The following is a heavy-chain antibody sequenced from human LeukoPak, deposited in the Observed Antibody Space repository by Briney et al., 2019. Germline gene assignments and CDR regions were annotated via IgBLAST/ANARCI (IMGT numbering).Heavy chain of an antibody. V-gene: IGHV4-34*01. D-gene: IGHD6-13*01. J-gene: IGHJ5*02. Sequence: SETLSLTCAVYGGSFSGYYWSWIRQPPGKGLEWIGEINHSGSTNYNPSLKSRVTISVDTSKDQFSLKLSSVTAADTAVYYCARAGGSSSWYRGWFDPWGQGTLVTVSS. CDR1: GGSFSGYY. CDR3: ARAGGSSSWYRGWFDP. CDR2: INHSGST.